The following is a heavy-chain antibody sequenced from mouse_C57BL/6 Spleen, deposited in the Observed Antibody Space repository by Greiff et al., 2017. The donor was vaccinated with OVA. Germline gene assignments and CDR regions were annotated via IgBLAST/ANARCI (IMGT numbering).Heavy chain of an antibody. Sequence: VQLQQSGAELVKPGASVKISCKASGYAFSSYWMNWVKQRPGKGLEWIGQIYPGDGDTNYNGKFKGKATLTADKSSSTAYMQLSSLTSEDSAVYFCARWDEAGYFDYWGQGTTLTVSS. CDR1: GYAFSSYW. V-gene: IGHV1-80*01. J-gene: IGHJ2*01. CDR3: ARWDEAGYFDY. D-gene: IGHD4-1*01. CDR2: IYPGDGDT.